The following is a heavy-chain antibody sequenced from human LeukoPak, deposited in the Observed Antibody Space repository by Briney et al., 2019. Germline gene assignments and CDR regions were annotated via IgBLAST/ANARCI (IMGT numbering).Heavy chain of an antibody. CDR3: ARAGRHFDY. CDR2: IYYSGST. CDR1: GGSISSYY. V-gene: IGHV4-59*01. Sequence: SETLSLTCTLSGGSISSYYWSWIRQPPGKGLEWIGYIYYSGSTNYNPSLKSRVTISVDTSKNQFSLKLSSVTAADTAVYYCARAGRHFDYWGQGTLVTVSS. D-gene: IGHD1-26*01. J-gene: IGHJ4*02.